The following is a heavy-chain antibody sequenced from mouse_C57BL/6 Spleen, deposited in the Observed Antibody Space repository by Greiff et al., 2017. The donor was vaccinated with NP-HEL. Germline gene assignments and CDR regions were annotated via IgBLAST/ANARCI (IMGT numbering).Heavy chain of an antibody. J-gene: IGHJ3*01. CDR2: ISGGGGNT. Sequence: DVMLVESGGGLVKPGGSLKLSCAASGFTFSSYTMSWVRQTPEKRLEWVATISGGGGNTYYPDSVKGRFTISRDNAKNTLYLQMSSLRYEDTALYYWARGDGSYSWFAYWGQRTLVTVSA. CDR1: GFTFSSYT. V-gene: IGHV5-9*01. CDR3: ARGDGSYSWFAY. D-gene: IGHD2-3*01.